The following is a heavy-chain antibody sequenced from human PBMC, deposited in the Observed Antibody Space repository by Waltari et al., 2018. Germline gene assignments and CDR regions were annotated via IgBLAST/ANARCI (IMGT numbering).Heavy chain of an antibody. CDR2: FGPRDTDA. CDR1: GYSFSNSW. CDR3: ARHVASSRWSHFDY. Sequence: EVQLVQSGAEVKKPGESLKISCQGSGYSFSNSWIGWVRQMPGKGLEWMGIFGPRDTDARNSPSFQVQITLSIDKSISTAYLQWSSLKTSDTAIYFCARHVASSRWSHFDYWGQGTLVTVSS. D-gene: IGHD6-6*01. V-gene: IGHV5-51*01. J-gene: IGHJ4*02.